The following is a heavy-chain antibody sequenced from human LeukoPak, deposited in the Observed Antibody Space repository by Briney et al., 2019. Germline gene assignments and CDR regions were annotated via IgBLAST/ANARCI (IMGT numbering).Heavy chain of an antibody. Sequence: SETLSLTCIVSGGSINSSSYYWGWIRQPPGKGLEWIGNIYYSGSTYYNPSLKGRVTISVDMSKNQFSLKLNSVTAADTAVYHCARAYSSGWSYYYYYMDVWGKGTTVTVSS. V-gene: IGHV4-39*07. CDR1: GGSINSSSYY. J-gene: IGHJ6*03. CDR2: IYYSGST. CDR3: ARAYSSGWSYYYYYMDV. D-gene: IGHD6-19*01.